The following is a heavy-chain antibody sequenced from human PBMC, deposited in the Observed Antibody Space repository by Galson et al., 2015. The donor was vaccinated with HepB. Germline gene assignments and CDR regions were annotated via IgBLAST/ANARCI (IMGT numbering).Heavy chain of an antibody. CDR2: IYHSGST. D-gene: IGHD5-12*01. CDR3: ARGYSGYVFDAFDI. J-gene: IGHJ3*02. CDR1: GGSISSGGYS. Sequence: TLSLTCAVSGGSISSGGYSWSWIRQPPGKGLEWIGYIYHSGSTYYNPSLKSRVTISVDRSKNQFSLKLSSVTAADTAVYYCARGYSGYVFDAFDIWGQGTMVTVSS. V-gene: IGHV4-30-2*01.